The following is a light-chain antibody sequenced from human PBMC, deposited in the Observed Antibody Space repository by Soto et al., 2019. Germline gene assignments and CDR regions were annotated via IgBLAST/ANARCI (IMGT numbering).Light chain of an antibody. CDR1: QDVRSW. J-gene: IGKJ5*01. CDR3: QQASNWPPAT. Sequence: IQLTLSPSSVSASVGDRVTITCRVSQDVRSWLAWYQQKPGKAPKLLVSTASNLENGVPSRFSGSGSGTDFTLTISSLQPEDFAVYYCQQASNWPPATFGQGTRLEIK. V-gene: IGKV1-12*01. CDR2: TAS.